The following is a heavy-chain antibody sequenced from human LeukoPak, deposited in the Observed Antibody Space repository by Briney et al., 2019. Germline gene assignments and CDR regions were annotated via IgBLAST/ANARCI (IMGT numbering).Heavy chain of an antibody. CDR1: GFTFSSYA. V-gene: IGHV3-23*01. CDR3: AKDRVSGSQDY. CDR2: ISGSGGST. J-gene: IGHJ4*02. Sequence: GGSLRLSCAASGFTFSSYAVSWVRQAPGKGLEWVSSISGSGGSTYYADSVKGRFTISRDNSKNTLYLQMNSLRAEDTAVYYCAKDRVSGSQDYWGQGTLVTVSS. D-gene: IGHD2-15*01.